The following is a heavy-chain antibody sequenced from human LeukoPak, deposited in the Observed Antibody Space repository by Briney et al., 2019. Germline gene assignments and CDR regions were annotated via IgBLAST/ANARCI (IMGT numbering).Heavy chain of an antibody. CDR3: AKNRDSSDYPRDFDY. CDR2: IRHDGSYQ. J-gene: IGHJ4*02. V-gene: IGHV3-30*02. CDR1: RFTLSSYG. Sequence: PGGSLRLSCAASRFTLSSYGMHWVRQTPGKGLEWVAFIRHDGSYQQYADSVKGRFTVSRDNSKDTVYLQMNSLRTEDTAVYYCAKNRDSSDYPRDFDYWGQGTLVTVSS. D-gene: IGHD6-19*01.